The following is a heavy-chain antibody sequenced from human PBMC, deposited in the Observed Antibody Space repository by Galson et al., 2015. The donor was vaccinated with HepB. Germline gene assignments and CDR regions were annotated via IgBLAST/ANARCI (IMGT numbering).Heavy chain of an antibody. CDR1: GFTFNNYI. Sequence: SLRLSCAASGFTFNNYIMNWVRQAPGKGLEWVSSINSNSGYIYYADSVKGRFTISRDNAKNSLNLQMNSLRAEDTAVYYCARSIVGAIVPFDYWGQGTLVTVSS. CDR2: INSNSGYI. D-gene: IGHD1-26*01. CDR3: ARSIVGAIVPFDY. V-gene: IGHV3-21*01. J-gene: IGHJ4*02.